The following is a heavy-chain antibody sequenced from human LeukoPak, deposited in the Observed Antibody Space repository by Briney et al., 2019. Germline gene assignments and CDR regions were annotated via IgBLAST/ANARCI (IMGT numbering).Heavy chain of an antibody. D-gene: IGHD1-1*01. CDR1: GFTFSSYA. J-gene: IGHJ3*02. Sequence: GGSLRLSCAASGFTFSSYAMSWVRQAPGKGLEWVSGIIDSAGITYSADSVKGRFTISRDNSKNTLYLQMNSLRAEDTAVYFCAKDKVGTSGDAFDIWGQGTMVTVSS. CDR2: IIDSAGIT. V-gene: IGHV3-23*01. CDR3: AKDKVGTSGDAFDI.